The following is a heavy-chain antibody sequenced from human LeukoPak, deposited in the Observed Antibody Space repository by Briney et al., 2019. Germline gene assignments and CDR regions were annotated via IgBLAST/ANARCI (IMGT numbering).Heavy chain of an antibody. J-gene: IGHJ5*02. CDR3: ARGAAPFYDFWSGYYDNNWFDP. D-gene: IGHD3-3*01. CDR2: INAGNGIT. Sequence: ASVKVSCKASGYTFTSYAMHWVRQAPGQRLEWMGWINAGNGITKYSQKFQGRVTITRDTSASTAYMELSSLRSEDTAVYYCARGAAPFYDFWSGYYDNNWFDPWGQGTLVTVSS. CDR1: GYTFTSYA. V-gene: IGHV1-3*01.